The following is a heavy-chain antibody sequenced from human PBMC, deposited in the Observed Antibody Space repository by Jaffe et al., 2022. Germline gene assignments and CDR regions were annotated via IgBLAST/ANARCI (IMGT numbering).Heavy chain of an antibody. D-gene: IGHD1-20*01. J-gene: IGHJ4*02. CDR1: GFSFGNYW. Sequence: EVQLVESGGGVVQPGGSLRLSCAASGFSFGNYWMSWVRQAPGKGLEWVANIKQDVSEKYYVESVKGRFTISRDNARNSLFLQMNSLRDEDTAVYYCARDTDCNTRNCRGAAFDYWGQGTQVTVSS. CDR3: ARDTDCNTRNCRGAAFDY. V-gene: IGHV3-7*01. CDR2: IKQDVSEK.